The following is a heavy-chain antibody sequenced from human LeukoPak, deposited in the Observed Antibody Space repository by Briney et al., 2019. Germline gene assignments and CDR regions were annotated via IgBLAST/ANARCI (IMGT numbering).Heavy chain of an antibody. CDR2: INSDGSTT. Sequence: GGSLRLSCAASGFTFSTYWMHWVRQAPGKGPVWVSRINSDGSTTNYADSVKGRFTISRDNAKNTLYLQMNSLRAEDTAVYYCARVGPYGSGSYYRDYYYYYMDVWGKGTTVTISS. CDR1: GFTFSTYW. V-gene: IGHV3-74*01. D-gene: IGHD3-10*01. CDR3: ARVGPYGSGSYYRDYYYYYMDV. J-gene: IGHJ6*03.